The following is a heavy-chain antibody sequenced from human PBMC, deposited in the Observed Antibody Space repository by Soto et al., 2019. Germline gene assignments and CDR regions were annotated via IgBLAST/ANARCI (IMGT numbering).Heavy chain of an antibody. V-gene: IGHV3-23*01. J-gene: IGHJ6*03. CDR2: ISGSGGST. D-gene: IGHD3-16*01. Sequence: PGGSLRLSCAASGFTFSSYAMSWVRQAPGKGLEWVSAISGSGGSTHYADSVKGRFTISRDNSKNTLYLQMNSLRAEDTAVYYCAKELEDYRNYYYYYYMDVWGKGTTVTVSS. CDR3: AKELEDYRNYYYYYYMDV. CDR1: GFTFSSYA.